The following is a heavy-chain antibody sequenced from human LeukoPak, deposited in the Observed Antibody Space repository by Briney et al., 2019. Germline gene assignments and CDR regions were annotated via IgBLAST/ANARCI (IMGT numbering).Heavy chain of an antibody. Sequence: ASVKVSCKVSGHTLSEVAMHWVRQAPGKGLEWMGGADPEDGEPFYAQKFQGRVTLTEDTSIDTAYMEVTSLKSEDTAVYYCTTGFTSMAVDYFDYWGQGTLVTVSS. CDR1: GHTLSEVA. J-gene: IGHJ4*02. D-gene: IGHD5-24*01. V-gene: IGHV1-24*01. CDR3: TTGFTSMAVDYFDY. CDR2: ADPEDGEP.